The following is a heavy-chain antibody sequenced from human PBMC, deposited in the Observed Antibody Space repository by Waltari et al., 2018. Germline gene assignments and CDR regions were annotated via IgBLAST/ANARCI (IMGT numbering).Heavy chain of an antibody. J-gene: IGHJ6*02. D-gene: IGHD3-10*01. CDR2: IKQDGSEK. CDR3: ARDRGSAGYYYGMDV. CDR1: GFTFSSYW. V-gene: IGHV3-7*04. Sequence: EVQLVESGGGLVQPGGSLRLSCAASGFTFSSYWMSWVHQAPGKGLEWVANIKQDGSEKYYVDSVKGRFTISRDNAKNSLYLQMNSLRAEDTAVYYCARDRGSAGYYYGMDVWGQGTTVTVSS.